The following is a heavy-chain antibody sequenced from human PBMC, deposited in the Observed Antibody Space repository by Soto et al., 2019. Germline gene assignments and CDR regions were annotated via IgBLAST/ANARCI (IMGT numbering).Heavy chain of an antibody. CDR2: VSYDGDNR. V-gene: IGHV3-30-3*01. D-gene: IGHD6-25*01. J-gene: IGHJ4*01. Sequence: GGSLRLSCAGSGFTFRNYGMHWVRQAPGKGLEWVAAVSYDGDNRYYADSVKGRFTISRDTSKNTLYLQMNSLRIEDTAVYYCTREQSGYGFPNYYWGHGTRVTVSS. CDR3: TREQSGYGFPNYY. CDR1: GFTFRNYG.